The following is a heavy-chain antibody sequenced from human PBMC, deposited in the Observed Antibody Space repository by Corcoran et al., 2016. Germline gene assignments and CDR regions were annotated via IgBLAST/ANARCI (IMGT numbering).Heavy chain of an antibody. Sequence: QQQQVPGPGLVKPSETLSLTCTVSGGSISSSSYYWGWIRQPPGKGLEWIGSIYYSGSTYYNPSLKSRVTISVDTSKNQFSLKLSSVTAADTAVYYCASEGALRRGGLGYDWGQGTLVTVSS. CDR1: GGSISSSSYY. D-gene: IGHD3-16*01. CDR3: ASEGALRRGGLGYD. J-gene: IGHJ4*02. CDR2: IYYSGST. V-gene: IGHV4-39*01.